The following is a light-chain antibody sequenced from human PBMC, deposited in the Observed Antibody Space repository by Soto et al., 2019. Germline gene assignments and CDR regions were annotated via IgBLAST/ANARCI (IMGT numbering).Light chain of an antibody. J-gene: IGLJ1*01. V-gene: IGLV2-23*01. Sequence: QSVLPQPASVSGSPGQSSTISCIGTSSDVGSSDLVSWYQQHPDTAPKLLIYGASKRPSGVSNRFSGSKSGNTASLTISGLQAEDEADYSCCSYASASPYVFGTGTELTVL. CDR2: GAS. CDR3: CSYASASPYV. CDR1: SSDVGSSDL.